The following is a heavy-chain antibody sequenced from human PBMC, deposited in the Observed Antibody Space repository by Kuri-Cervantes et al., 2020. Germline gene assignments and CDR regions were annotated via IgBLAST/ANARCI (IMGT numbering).Heavy chain of an antibody. Sequence: GSLRLSCAASGFTFSSYSMNWVRQAPGKGLEWVAFIRYDGSNKYYADSVKGRFTISRDNAKNTLFLQMNSLRPEDTALYYCVKSKFYDSSGYHLDYWGQGTLVTVSS. D-gene: IGHD3-22*01. CDR1: GFTFSSYS. V-gene: IGHV3-30*02. J-gene: IGHJ4*02. CDR2: IRYDGSNK. CDR3: VKSKFYDSSGYHLDY.